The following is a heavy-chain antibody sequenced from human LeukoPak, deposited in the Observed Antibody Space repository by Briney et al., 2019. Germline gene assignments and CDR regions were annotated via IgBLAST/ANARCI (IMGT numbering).Heavy chain of an antibody. D-gene: IGHD3-9*01. CDR1: GFSFGSYG. CDR3: ARDLDTGNYFFAY. J-gene: IGHJ4*02. CDR2: ISGYSGPA. V-gene: IGHV3-48*04. Sequence: GGSLRLSCAASGFSFGSYGLSWVRQAPGKGLQWISYISGYSGPAYYADSVEGRFTISRDNAKNSVFLQMNSVRAEDTAVYYCARDLDTGNYFFAYWGQGTPVIVSS.